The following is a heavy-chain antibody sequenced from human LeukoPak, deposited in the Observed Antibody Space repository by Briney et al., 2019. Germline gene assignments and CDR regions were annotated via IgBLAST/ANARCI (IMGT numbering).Heavy chain of an antibody. V-gene: IGHV4-39*01. CDR3: ADEYQLLRPGAFDI. D-gene: IGHD2-2*01. Sequence: SETLSHTCTVSGGSISSSSYYWGWIRQPPGKGLEWIGSIYYSGSTYYNPSLKSRVTISVDTSKNQFSLKLSTVTDSATAVYYCADEYQLLRPGAFDIWGQGTMVTVSS. CDR1: GGSISSSSYY. CDR2: IYYSGST. J-gene: IGHJ3*02.